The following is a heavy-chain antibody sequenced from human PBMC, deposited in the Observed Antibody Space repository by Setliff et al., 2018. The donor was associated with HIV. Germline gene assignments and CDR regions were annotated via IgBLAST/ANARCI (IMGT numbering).Heavy chain of an antibody. J-gene: IGHJ4*02. D-gene: IGHD5-12*01. V-gene: IGHV1-8*02. CDR3: ARGRWLQSAFDY. Sequence: ASVKVSCKASGYAFTSYHINWVRQATGQGLEWMGWMNPNSGHTGYAQKFQGRVTMTRNTSVNTAYMELSSLRSEDTAVYYCARGRWLQSAFDYWGQGTLVTVSS. CDR2: MNPNSGHT. CDR1: GYAFTSYH.